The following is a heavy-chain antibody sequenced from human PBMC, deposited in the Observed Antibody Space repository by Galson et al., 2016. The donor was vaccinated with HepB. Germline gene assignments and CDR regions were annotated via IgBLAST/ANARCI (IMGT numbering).Heavy chain of an antibody. Sequence: SLRLSCAASGFTFSTYGMHWVRQAPGEGLEWVAVISYDRSNKNYAASVKGRFTISRDNSKNTLYLEMTSLREGDTAVYYCAKDYSGYYFDGTGYYNAFDYWGQGALVTVSS. CDR3: AKDYSGYYFDGTGYYNAFDY. D-gene: IGHD3-22*01. CDR1: GFTFSTYG. CDR2: ISYDRSNK. V-gene: IGHV3-30*18. J-gene: IGHJ4*02.